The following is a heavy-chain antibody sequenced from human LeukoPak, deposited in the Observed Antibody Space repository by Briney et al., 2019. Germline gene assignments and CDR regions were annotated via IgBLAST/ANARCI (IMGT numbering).Heavy chain of an antibody. V-gene: IGHV1-2*02. D-gene: IGHD2-2*01. Sequence: ASVKVSCKASGGTFSSYAISWVRQAPGQGLEWMGWINPNSGGTNYARKFQGRVTMTRDTSISTAYMELSRLRSDDTAVYYCARDGYQLLSGDYWGQGTLVTVSS. J-gene: IGHJ4*02. CDR2: INPNSGGT. CDR3: ARDGYQLLSGDY. CDR1: GGTFSSYA.